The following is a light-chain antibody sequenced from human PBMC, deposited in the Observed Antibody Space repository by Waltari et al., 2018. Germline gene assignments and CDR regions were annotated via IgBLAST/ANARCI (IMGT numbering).Light chain of an antibody. Sequence: DIQMTQSPSFLSATVGDRLTITCQASRDISSYLNWYQHKPGRAPKLLIYGASNLETGVPSRFSGSGSGTDFVFTINSLHPEDFATYYCQQYGSLPSTFGGGTTVEIQ. CDR1: RDISSY. CDR3: QQYGSLPST. V-gene: IGKV1-33*01. J-gene: IGKJ4*01. CDR2: GAS.